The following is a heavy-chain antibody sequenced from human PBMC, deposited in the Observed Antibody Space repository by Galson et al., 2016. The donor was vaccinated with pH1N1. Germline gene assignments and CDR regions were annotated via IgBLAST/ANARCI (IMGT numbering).Heavy chain of an antibody. V-gene: IGHV1-69*10. CDR2: IIPVLDIR. Sequence: SVKVSCKASGDTFSNYAISWVRQTPGHGLDWMGGIIPVLDIRNYARKFQDRLTIIADVSTSTAYMQLSSLTSEDTAVYYCARGHPLGSISGWVWGQGSLVTVSS. CDR1: GDTFSNYA. D-gene: IGHD6-19*01. CDR3: ARGHPLGSISGWV. J-gene: IGHJ4*02.